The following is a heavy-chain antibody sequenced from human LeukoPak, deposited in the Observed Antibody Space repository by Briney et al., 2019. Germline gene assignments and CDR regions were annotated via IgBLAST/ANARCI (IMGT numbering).Heavy chain of an antibody. V-gene: IGHV4-61*01. J-gene: IGHJ4*02. CDR1: GGSVSSGSYY. Sequence: SETLSLTCTVSGGSVSSGSYYWSWIRQPPGKGLEWIGYIYYSGSTNYNPSLKSRVTISVDTSKNQFSLKLSSVTAADTAVYCCARADPVRYFDYWGQGTLVTVSS. CDR2: IYYSGST. CDR3: ARADPVRYFDY.